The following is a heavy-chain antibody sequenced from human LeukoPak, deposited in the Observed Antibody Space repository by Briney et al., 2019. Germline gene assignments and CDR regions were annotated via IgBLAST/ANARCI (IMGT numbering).Heavy chain of an antibody. CDR2: IYSSGTA. J-gene: IGHJ4*02. CDR1: GGSISGYF. D-gene: IGHD5-12*01. Sequence: SETLSLTCTVSGGSISGYFGTWIRQPAGKELEWIGRIYSSGTAYYNPSLESRVTITLDTFNNQFSLKVTSVTAADTAVYYCARGTEKTRISGYYSFDHWGQGTLVSVSS. V-gene: IGHV4-4*07. CDR3: ARGTEKTRISGYYSFDH.